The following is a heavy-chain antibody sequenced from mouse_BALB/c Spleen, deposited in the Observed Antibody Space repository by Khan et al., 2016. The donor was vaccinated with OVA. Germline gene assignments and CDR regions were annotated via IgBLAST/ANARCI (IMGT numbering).Heavy chain of an antibody. Sequence: QVQLQQSGAELVRPGASVKLSCKTSGYIFTSYWIHWVKQRSGQGLEWIARIYPGTNSSYYNEIFKGKATLTADKSSSTAYMQLSSLKSEDSAVYFCARDGPDVAWFVYWGQGTLVTVSA. CDR2: IYPGTNSS. D-gene: IGHD2-3*01. CDR3: ARDGPDVAWFVY. CDR1: GYIFTSYW. J-gene: IGHJ3*01. V-gene: IGHV1S132*01.